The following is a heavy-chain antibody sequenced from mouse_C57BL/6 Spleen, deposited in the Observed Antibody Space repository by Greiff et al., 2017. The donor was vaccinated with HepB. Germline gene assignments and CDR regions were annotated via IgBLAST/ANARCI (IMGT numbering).Heavy chain of an antibody. D-gene: IGHD1-2*01. J-gene: IGHJ4*01. CDR1: GYTFTSYW. Sequence: VQLQQPGAELVRPGTSVKLSCKASGYTFTSYWMHWVKQRPGQGLEWIGVIDPSDSYTNYNQKFKGKATLTVDTSSSTAYMQLSSLTSEDSAVYYCARGYLEAMDYWGQGTSVTVSS. CDR2: IDPSDSYT. CDR3: ARGYLEAMDY. V-gene: IGHV1-59*01.